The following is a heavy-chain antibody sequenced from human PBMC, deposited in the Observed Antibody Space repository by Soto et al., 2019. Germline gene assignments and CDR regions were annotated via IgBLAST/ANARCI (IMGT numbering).Heavy chain of an antibody. Sequence: GGSLRLSCVASGFTFSSYSMNWVRQAPGKGPEWVTSISSSSSNTYCANSMKGRLTISGDNAKKSLCLQMNNLRAEDTAVYYYAKDQGSSWYEIDYWGQGTLVTVSS. V-gene: IGHV3-21*04. J-gene: IGHJ4*01. CDR3: AKDQGSSWYEIDY. CDR2: ISSSSSNT. D-gene: IGHD6-13*01. CDR1: GFTFSSYS.